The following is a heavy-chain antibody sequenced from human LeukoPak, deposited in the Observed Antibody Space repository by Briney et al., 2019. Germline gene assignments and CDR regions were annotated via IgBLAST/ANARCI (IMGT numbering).Heavy chain of an antibody. J-gene: IGHJ4*02. CDR2: IIPIFGTA. V-gene: IGHV1-69*13. Sequence: SVKVACKASGGTFSSYAISWVRQAPGQGLEWMGGIIPIFGTANYAQKFQGRVTITADESTSTAYMELSSLRSEDTAVYYCARVHVPHGYYDYWGQGTLVTVSS. CDR1: GGTFSSYA. CDR3: ARVHVPHGYYDY.